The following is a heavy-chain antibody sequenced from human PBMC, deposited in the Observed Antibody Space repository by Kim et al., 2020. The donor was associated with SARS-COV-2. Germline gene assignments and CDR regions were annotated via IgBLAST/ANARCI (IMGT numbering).Heavy chain of an antibody. J-gene: IGHJ6*02. D-gene: IGHD6-19*01. V-gene: IGHV4-4*02. CDR2: IYHSGST. Sequence: SETLSLTCAVSGGSISSSNWWCWVRQPPGKGLEWIGEIYHSGSTNYNPSLKSRVTISVDKSKNQFSLKLSSVTAADTAVYYCARDLIAVAGSGRNYYYGMDVWGQGTTVTVSS. CDR3: ARDLIAVAGSGRNYYYGMDV. CDR1: GGSISSSNW.